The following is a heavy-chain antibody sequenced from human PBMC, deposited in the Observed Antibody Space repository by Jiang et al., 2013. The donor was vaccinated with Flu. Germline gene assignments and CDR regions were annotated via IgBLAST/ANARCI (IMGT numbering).Heavy chain of an antibody. CDR2: IFSNDEK. CDR1: GFSLSNARMG. CDR3: ARPTPRSITGTTLVDAFDI. D-gene: IGHD1-20*01. V-gene: IGHV2-26*01. J-gene: IGHJ3*02. Sequence: KPTQTLTLTCTVSGFSLSNARMGVSWIRQPPGKALEWLAHIFSNDEKSYSTSLKSRLTISKDTSKSQVVLTMTNMDPVDTATYYCARPTPRSITGTTLVDAFDIWGQGTMVTVSS.